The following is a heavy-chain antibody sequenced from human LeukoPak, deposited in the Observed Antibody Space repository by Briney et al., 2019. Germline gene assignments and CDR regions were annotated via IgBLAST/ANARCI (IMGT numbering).Heavy chain of an antibody. CDR2: ITSSGNYK. J-gene: IGHJ3*02. CDR1: GFTFSNAW. V-gene: IGHV3-21*01. CDR3: ARVDHTEAFET. D-gene: IGHD1-14*01. Sequence: GGSLRLSCAVSGFTFSNAWMTWVRQAPGKGLEWVSSITSSGNYKYYGDPVKGRFTISRDNAKNSLYLEMNSLRVEDTAVYYCARVDHTEAFETWGQGTVVTVS.